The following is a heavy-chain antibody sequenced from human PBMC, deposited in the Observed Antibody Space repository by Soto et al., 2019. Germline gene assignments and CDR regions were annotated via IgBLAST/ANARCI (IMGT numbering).Heavy chain of an antibody. V-gene: IGHV1-69*02. Sequence: QVQLVQSGAEVKKPGSSVKVSCKASGGTFSSYTISWVRQAPGQGLEWMGRIIPILGIANYAQKFQGRVTITADKSTSTAYMELSSLRSEDTAVYYCATSINDDAFDIWGQGTMFTVSS. D-gene: IGHD1-1*01. CDR2: IIPILGIA. CDR1: GGTFSSYT. CDR3: ATSINDDAFDI. J-gene: IGHJ3*02.